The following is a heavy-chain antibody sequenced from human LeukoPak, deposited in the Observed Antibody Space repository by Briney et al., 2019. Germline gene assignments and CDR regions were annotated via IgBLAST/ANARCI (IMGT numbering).Heavy chain of an antibody. D-gene: IGHD6-13*01. CDR2: IIPILGVA. Sequence: GASVKVSCKASGGIFSSYVFSWVRQAPGQGLEWMGRIIPILGVAHYAQKFQGRVTISAGKSTSTAYMELSSLSSEDTGLYYCARDAPHSSFDYWGQGTLVTVSS. CDR1: GGIFSSYV. J-gene: IGHJ4*02. V-gene: IGHV1-69*04. CDR3: ARDAPHSSFDY.